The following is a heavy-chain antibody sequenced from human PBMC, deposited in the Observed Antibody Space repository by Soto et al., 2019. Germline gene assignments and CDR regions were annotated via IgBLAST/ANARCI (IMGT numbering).Heavy chain of an antibody. V-gene: IGHV4-30-2*05. Sequence: LSLTCAVSGGSISSGGYSWSWIRQPPGKGLEWIGYIYYSGSTYYNPSLKSRVTISVDTSKNQFSLKLSSATAADTAVYYCASRRGDYWGQGALVTVSS. CDR2: IYYSGST. CDR1: GGSISSGGYS. D-gene: IGHD3-10*01. CDR3: ASRRGDY. J-gene: IGHJ4*02.